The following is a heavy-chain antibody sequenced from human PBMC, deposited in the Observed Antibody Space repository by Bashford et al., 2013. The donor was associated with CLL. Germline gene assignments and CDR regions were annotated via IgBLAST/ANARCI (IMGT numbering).Heavy chain of an antibody. J-gene: IGHJ6*02. CDR2: ISAYNGNT. CDR3: ARDFIVVVPAAMAILTPDWNYYYYGMDV. D-gene: IGHD2-2*01. Sequence: PSVKVSCKASGYTFTSYGISWVRQAPGQGLEWMGWISAYNGNTNYAQKLQGRVTMTTDTSTSTAYMELRSLRSDDTAVYYCARDFIVVVPAAMAILTPDWNYYYYGMDVWGQGPRSPSP. V-gene: IGHV1-18*04. CDR1: GYTFTSYG.